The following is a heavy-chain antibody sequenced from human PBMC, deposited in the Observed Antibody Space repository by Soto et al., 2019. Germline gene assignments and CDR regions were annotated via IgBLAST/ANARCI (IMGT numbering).Heavy chain of an antibody. V-gene: IGHV3-33*01. J-gene: IGHJ6*04. D-gene: IGHD2-2*01. Sequence: EGSLRLSCASSVFTFRSYGMHCVRHSPGKWLEWVAVIWYDGSNKYYADSVKGRFTISRDNSKNTLYLQMNSLRAEDTAGYYCARVPPGAYCSSYSCYSLSYGIDVWGELSQVTLSA. CDR2: IWYDGSNK. CDR1: VFTFRSYG. CDR3: ARVPPGAYCSSYSCYSLSYGIDV.